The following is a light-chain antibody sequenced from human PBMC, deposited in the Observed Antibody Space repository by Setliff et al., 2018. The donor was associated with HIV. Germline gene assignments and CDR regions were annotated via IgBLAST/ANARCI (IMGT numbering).Light chain of an antibody. CDR2: EVS. CDR1: SSDVGSYNL. V-gene: IGLV2-23*02. Sequence: QSALTQPASVSGSPGQSVTIPCTGISSDVGSYNLVSWYRRYPGKAPKLMIYEVSKRPSGVSNRFSGSKSGNTASLTISGLQAEDEADYYCCSYAGSYVFGTGTKVTVL. CDR3: CSYAGSYV. J-gene: IGLJ1*01.